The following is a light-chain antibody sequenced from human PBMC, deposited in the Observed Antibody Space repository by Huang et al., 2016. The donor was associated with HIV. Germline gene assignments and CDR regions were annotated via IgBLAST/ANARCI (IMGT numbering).Light chain of an antibody. CDR1: QSVSTN. Sequence: ERVMTQSPATLSVSPGERATLSCRASQSVSTNFAGYQQKPGQAPRLPIYDASTRAPGIPARFSGSGSVTEFTLTISSLQSEDFAIYYCQQYNNWPPYTFGRGTKLEIK. CDR2: DAS. J-gene: IGKJ2*01. CDR3: QQYNNWPPYT. V-gene: IGKV3-15*01.